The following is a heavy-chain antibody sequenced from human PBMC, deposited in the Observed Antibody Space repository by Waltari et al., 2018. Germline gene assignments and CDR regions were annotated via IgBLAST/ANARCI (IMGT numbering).Heavy chain of an antibody. J-gene: IGHJ5*02. D-gene: IGHD2-15*01. V-gene: IGHV4-4*09. Sequence: QVQLQESGPGLVKPSETLSLTCTVSGGSLSSYYWSWIRQPPGKGLEWIGYIYTSGSTNYNPSLKSRVTISVDTSKNQFSLKLSSVTAADTAVYYCARLGVVDNWFDPWGQGTLVTVSS. CDR2: IYTSGST. CDR1: GGSLSSYY. CDR3: ARLGVVDNWFDP.